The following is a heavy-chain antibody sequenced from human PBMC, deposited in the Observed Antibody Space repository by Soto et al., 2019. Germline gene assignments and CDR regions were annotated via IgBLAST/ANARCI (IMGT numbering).Heavy chain of an antibody. Sequence: GASVKVSCKASGGTFSSYAISWVRQAPGQGLEWMGGIIPIFGTANYAQKFQGRVTITADKSTSTAYMELSSLRSEDTAVYYCARGNIAAVVSYYYYYGMDVWGQGTTVTVS. CDR1: GGTFSSYA. J-gene: IGHJ6*02. V-gene: IGHV1-69*06. CDR3: ARGNIAAVVSYYYYYGMDV. CDR2: IIPIFGTA. D-gene: IGHD6-13*01.